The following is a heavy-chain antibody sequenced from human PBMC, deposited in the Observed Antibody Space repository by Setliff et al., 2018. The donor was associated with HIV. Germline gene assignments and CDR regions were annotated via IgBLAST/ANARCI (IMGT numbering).Heavy chain of an antibody. J-gene: IGHJ6*03. D-gene: IGHD2-15*01. CDR1: GFSFDDYY. CDR3: ARDLAYCSGGSCYRPFIYYFYYMDV. V-gene: IGHV1-2*02. CDR2: VIPNSGKT. Sequence: ASVKVSCKASGFSFDDYYIHWVRQAPGQGLEWMGCVIPNSGKTYYAQEFQGRVTMTSDTSINTAYMEVSWLTSDDTAIYYCARDLAYCSGGSCYRPFIYYFYYMDVWGKGATVAVSS.